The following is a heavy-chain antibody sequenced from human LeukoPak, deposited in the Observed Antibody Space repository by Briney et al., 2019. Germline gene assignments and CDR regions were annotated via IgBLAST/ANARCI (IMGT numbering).Heavy chain of an antibody. Sequence: SESLSLTCTVSGVSVTSYYWSWLRQPAGKGLEWIGRIYTSGSTSYNPSLRSRLTMSVDTSKNQFSLNLSSVTAADTAVYYCARFTKDSSSSSDYYFDYWGQGTLVTVSS. CDR3: ARFTKDSSSSSDYYFDY. V-gene: IGHV4-4*07. J-gene: IGHJ4*02. CDR1: GVSVTSYY. CDR2: IYTSGST. D-gene: IGHD6-13*01.